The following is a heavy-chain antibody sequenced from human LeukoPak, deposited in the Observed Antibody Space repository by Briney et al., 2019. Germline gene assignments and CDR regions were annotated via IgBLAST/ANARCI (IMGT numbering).Heavy chain of an antibody. CDR1: GFTFDDYG. Sequence: GGSLRLSCAASGFTFDDYGMSWVRQAPGKGLEWVSGINWNGGSTGYADSVKGRFTISRDNAKNSLYLQMNSLRAEDTAVYYCARGYCSGGSCSLDYWGQGTLVTVSS. D-gene: IGHD2-15*01. CDR3: ARGYCSGGSCSLDY. CDR2: INWNGGST. V-gene: IGHV3-20*04. J-gene: IGHJ4*02.